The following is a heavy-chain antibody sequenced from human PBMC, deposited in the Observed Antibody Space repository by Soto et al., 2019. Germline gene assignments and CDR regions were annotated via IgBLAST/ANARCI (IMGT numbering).Heavy chain of an antibody. V-gene: IGHV1-69*06. CDR3: ARGGPGMATTTAYFDY. D-gene: IGHD3-10*01. J-gene: IGHJ4*02. Sequence: QVQLVQSGAEVKKPGSSVKISCKASGGTFSMFLMSWVRQAPGQGLEWMGGIIPMFETPTYAQKFQGRVTIKADKSTGTVFMELTNLRSEDTAVYFCARGGPGMATTTAYFDYWGQGTLVTVSS. CDR2: IIPMFETP. CDR1: GGTFSMFL.